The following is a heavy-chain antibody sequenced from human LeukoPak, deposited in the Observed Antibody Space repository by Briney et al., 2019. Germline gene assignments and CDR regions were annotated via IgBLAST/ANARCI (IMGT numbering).Heavy chain of an antibody. D-gene: IGHD6-13*01. J-gene: IGHJ4*02. CDR1: GDSISSYY. V-gene: IGHV4-34*01. CDR3: ARGGYSSSWSTARWGY. CDR2: INHSGST. Sequence: PSETLSLTCTVSGDSISSYYWSWIRQPPGKGLEWIGEINHSGSTNYNPSLKSRVTISVDTSKNQFSLKLSSVTAADTAVYYCARGGYSSSWSTARWGYWGQGTLVTVSS.